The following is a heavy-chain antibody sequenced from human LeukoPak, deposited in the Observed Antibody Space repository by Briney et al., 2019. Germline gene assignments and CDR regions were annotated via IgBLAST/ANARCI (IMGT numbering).Heavy chain of an antibody. J-gene: IGHJ3*02. CDR3: AERVVQGPFNI. D-gene: IGHD3-3*01. V-gene: IGHV4-39*01. CDR2: IYYSGNT. Sequence: PSETLSLTCTVSGGSISSSSYYWDWIRQPPGKGLEWIGSIYYSGNTYYNPSLKSRVTISVDTSKNQFSLKLSSVTAADTAVYYCAERVVQGPFNIWGQGTMVTVSS. CDR1: GGSISSSSYY.